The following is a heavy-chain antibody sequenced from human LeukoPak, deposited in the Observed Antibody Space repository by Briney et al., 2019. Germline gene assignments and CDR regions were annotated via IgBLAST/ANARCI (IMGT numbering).Heavy chain of an antibody. CDR1: GFTFSNYW. CDR2: IKHDGSEK. Sequence: GGSLRLSCAASGFTFSNYWMSWVRQGPGKGLEWVANIKHDGSEKYYVDSVKGRFTISRDNAKDSLYLQMNSLRAEDTAVYYCAKGFASFDYWGQGTLVTVSS. V-gene: IGHV3-7*05. J-gene: IGHJ4*02. CDR3: AKGFASFDY. D-gene: IGHD3-10*01.